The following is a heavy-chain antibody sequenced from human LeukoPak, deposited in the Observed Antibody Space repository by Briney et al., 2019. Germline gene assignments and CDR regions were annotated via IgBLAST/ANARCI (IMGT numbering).Heavy chain of an antibody. D-gene: IGHD2-8*02. CDR3: AKGTGINHSPWFDP. J-gene: IGHJ5*02. CDR1: VFTFSNYA. Sequence: GGTLRLSCASSVFTFSNYAMNWVRQAPGKGLEWVTGILGSVDRTYYADSMNDRSTISRHNHKNTLYLQMNSLRAEHTALYYCAKGTGINHSPWFDPCGQGTLLTVSS. V-gene: IGHV3-23*01. CDR2: ILGSVDRT.